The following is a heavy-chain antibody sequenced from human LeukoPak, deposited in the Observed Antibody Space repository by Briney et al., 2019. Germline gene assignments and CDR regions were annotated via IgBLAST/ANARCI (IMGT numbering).Heavy chain of an antibody. CDR2: ISSISYI. CDR1: GFTFSSYE. D-gene: IGHD4-11*01. Sequence: GGSLRLSCAASGFTFSSYEMNWVRQAPGKGLEWVSFISSISYICYADSVKGRFTISRDNAKNSLYLQMTSLRAEDTDVYYCAREHDYRVYYYYYYMDVWGKGTTVTVSS. V-gene: IGHV3-21*01. CDR3: AREHDYRVYYYYYYMDV. J-gene: IGHJ6*03.